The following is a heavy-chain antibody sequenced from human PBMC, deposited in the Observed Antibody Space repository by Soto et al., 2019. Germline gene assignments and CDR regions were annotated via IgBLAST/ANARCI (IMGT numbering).Heavy chain of an antibody. CDR2: ISSSSSYI. CDR1: GFSFGSYA. D-gene: IGHD6-13*01. Sequence: PGGSLRLSCAASGFSFGSYALSWVRQAPGKGLEWVSSISSSSSYIYYADSVKGRFTISRDNAKNSLYLQMNSLRAEDTAVYYCARGPITGYSSSWYQRRSYGMDVWGQGTTVTVSS. CDR3: ARGPITGYSSSWYQRRSYGMDV. J-gene: IGHJ6*02. V-gene: IGHV3-21*01.